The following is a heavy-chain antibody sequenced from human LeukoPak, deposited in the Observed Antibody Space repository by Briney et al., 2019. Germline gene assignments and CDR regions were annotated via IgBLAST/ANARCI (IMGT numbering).Heavy chain of an antibody. CDR3: ARDEFVGSGWYYFDY. V-gene: IGHV3-30*03. D-gene: IGHD6-13*01. CDR2: ISSDGSKN. CDR1: GFTFTNYA. Sequence: GGSLGLSCAASGFTFTNYAMHWVRQTPGKGLEWVALISSDGSKNIYADPVKGRFTVSRDNSKNTLYLQMNSLRAEDTAVYYCARDEFVGSGWYYFDYWGQGTLVTVSS. J-gene: IGHJ4*02.